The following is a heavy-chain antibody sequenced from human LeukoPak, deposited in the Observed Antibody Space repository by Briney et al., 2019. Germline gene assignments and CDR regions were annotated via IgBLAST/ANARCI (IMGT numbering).Heavy chain of an antibody. CDR1: GGSISSYY. CDR3: ARLPNYYGGQ. J-gene: IGHJ4*02. CDR2: IYYSGST. V-gene: IGHV4-59*01. Sequence: SETLSLTCTVSGGSISSYYWSWIRQPPGKGLEWIGYIYYSGSTNYNPSLKSRVTISVDTSKNQFSLKLSSVTAADTAVYYCARLPNYYGGQWGQGTLVTVSS. D-gene: IGHD4-23*01.